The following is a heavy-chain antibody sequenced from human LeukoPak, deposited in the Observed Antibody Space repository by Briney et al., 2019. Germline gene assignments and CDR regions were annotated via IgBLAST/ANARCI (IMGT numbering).Heavy chain of an antibody. D-gene: IGHD3-22*01. CDR1: GFTFSSYG. CDR2: IRYDGSNK. CDR3: AKDGNYYDSSGYGDY. V-gene: IGHV3-30*02. J-gene: IGHJ4*02. Sequence: GGSLRLSCAASGFTFSSYGMHWVRQAPGKGLEWVAFIRYDGSNKYYADSVKGRFTISRDNSKNTLYLQMNSLRAEDTAVYYCAKDGNYYDSSGYGDYWGQGTLVTVSS.